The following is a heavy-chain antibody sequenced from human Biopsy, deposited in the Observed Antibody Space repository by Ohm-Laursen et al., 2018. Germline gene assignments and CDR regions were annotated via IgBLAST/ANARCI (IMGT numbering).Heavy chain of an antibody. D-gene: IGHD3-22*01. V-gene: IGHV4-34*01. CDR3: ARGDYFDSNGYFWFDP. CDR2: INHRGFT. J-gene: IGHJ5*02. CDR1: GGSLSGYY. Sequence: SQTLSLICAVYGGSLSGYYWNWIRQSPGKGLEWIGEINHRGFTSNNPSLKSRVTISVDTSKNQFSLKLGSVTAADTAVYYCARGDYFDSNGYFWFDPWGQGTLVTVSS.